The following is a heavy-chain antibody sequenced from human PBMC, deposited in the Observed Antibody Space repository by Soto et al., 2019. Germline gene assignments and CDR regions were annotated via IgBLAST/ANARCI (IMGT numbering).Heavy chain of an antibody. CDR1: GFTFRDYG. J-gene: IGHJ6*02. CDR3: ATPRNCDDYFGLDV. D-gene: IGHD2-21*01. CDR2: IWNDGSNE. Sequence: QVQLVESGGGVVQPGRSLRLSCGASGFTFRDYGMHWVRQAPGKGLEWVAVIWNDGSNEEYAESVKGRFTISRDNSKDTLYLQMNSLRSEDTGVYFCATPRNCDDYFGLDVWGQGTTVIVSS. V-gene: IGHV3-33*08.